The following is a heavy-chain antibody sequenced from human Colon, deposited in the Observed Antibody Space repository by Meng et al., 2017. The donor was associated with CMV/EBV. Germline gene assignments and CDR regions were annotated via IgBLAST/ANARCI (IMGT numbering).Heavy chain of an antibody. J-gene: IGHJ6*02. V-gene: IGHV1-18*01. CDR2: ISIFNGRT. CDR1: GYTFTSYG. D-gene: IGHD3-3*01. CDR3: ARDPRMPIFGVVINPRYYYGMDV. Sequence: ASVKVSCKASGYTFTSYGISWVRQAPGQGLEWMGWISIFNGRTNYAQKFQGRVTITADKSTSTAYMELSSLRSEDTAVYYCARDPRMPIFGVVINPRYYYGMDVWGQGTTVTVSS.